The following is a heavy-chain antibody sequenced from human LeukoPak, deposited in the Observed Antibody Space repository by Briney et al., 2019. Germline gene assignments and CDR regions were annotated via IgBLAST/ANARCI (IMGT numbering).Heavy chain of an antibody. CDR2: ISSSSSYI. Sequence: GGSLRLSCAASGFTFSSYSMNWVRQAPGKGLEWVSSISSSSSYIYYADSVRGRFTISRDNAKNSLYLQMNSLRAEDTAVYYCARGPYSSSWYPSNWFDPWGQGTLVTVSS. CDR1: GFTFSSYS. CDR3: ARGPYSSSWYPSNWFDP. J-gene: IGHJ5*02. D-gene: IGHD6-13*01. V-gene: IGHV3-21*01.